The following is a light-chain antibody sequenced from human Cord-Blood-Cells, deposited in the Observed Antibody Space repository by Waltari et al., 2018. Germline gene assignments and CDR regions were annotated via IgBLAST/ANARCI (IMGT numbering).Light chain of an antibody. CDR3: QVWDSSSDHWV. CDR2: YDS. CDR1: NSGSKS. V-gene: IGLV3-21*04. Sequence: SYVLTQPPSVSVAPGKTARITCGGNNSGSKSVHWYQQKPGQAPVLVIYYDSDRPSGIPERFSGSNSGNTATLTISRVEAGDEADYYCQVWDSSSDHWVFGGGTKLTVL. J-gene: IGLJ3*02.